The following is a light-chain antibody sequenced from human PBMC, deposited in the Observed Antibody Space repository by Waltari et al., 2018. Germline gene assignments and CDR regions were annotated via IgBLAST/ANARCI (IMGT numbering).Light chain of an antibody. J-gene: IGKJ2*01. CDR2: DAS. Sequence: EIVLTQSPATLSLSPGETATLSCRASQSVGTYLAWYQQKPGQAPRLLIYDASNRATGIPDRFRGSGSGTDFTLTIDSLEPEDFALYYCQQRSSWTPHTFGQG. CDR3: QQRSSWTPHT. V-gene: IGKV3-11*01. CDR1: QSVGTY.